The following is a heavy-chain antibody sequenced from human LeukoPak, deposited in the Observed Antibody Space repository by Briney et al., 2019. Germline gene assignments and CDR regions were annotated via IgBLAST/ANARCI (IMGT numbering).Heavy chain of an antibody. CDR3: AKGSGSGWYGWFAP. V-gene: IGHV3-13*01. Sequence: GGSLRLSCAASGFIFSNHDMHWVRQATGEGLEWVSAIGTGGDTYYDASVKGRFTISRENARNSLYLQLNTLRADDTAVYYCAKGSGSGWYGWFAPWGQGTLVTVSS. CDR2: IGTGGDT. D-gene: IGHD6-19*01. CDR1: GFIFSNHD. J-gene: IGHJ5*02.